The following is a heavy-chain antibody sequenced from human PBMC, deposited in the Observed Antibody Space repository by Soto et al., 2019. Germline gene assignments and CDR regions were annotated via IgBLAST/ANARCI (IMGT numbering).Heavy chain of an antibody. CDR3: ARDMVRGLYPEYFQH. V-gene: IGHV3-66*01. CDR1: GFTFSTYS. CDR2: IYSGGST. D-gene: IGHD3-10*01. Sequence: GSLRLSCAASGFTFSTYSMNWVRQAPGKGLEWVSVIYSGGSTYYADSVKGRFTISRDNSKNTLYLQMNSLRAEDTAVYYCARDMVRGLYPEYFQHWGQGTLVTVSS. J-gene: IGHJ1*01.